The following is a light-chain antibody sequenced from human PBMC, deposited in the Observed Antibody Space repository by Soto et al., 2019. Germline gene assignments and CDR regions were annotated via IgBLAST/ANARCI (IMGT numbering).Light chain of an antibody. J-gene: IGLJ2*01. Sequence: QSALTQPPSASGSPGQSVTISCTGTSSDVGGYNHVSWYQQHPGKAPKLLIYEVSQRPSGVPDRFSGSKSGNTASLTVSGLQAEDEADYYCSSFTSKSTLIFGGGTKLTVL. V-gene: IGLV2-8*01. CDR3: SSFTSKSTLI. CDR1: SSDVGGYNH. CDR2: EVS.